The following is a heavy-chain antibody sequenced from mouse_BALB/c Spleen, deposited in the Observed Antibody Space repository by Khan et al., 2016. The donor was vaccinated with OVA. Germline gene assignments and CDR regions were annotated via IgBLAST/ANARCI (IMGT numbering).Heavy chain of an antibody. V-gene: IGHV1-7*01. Sequence: QVQLQQSGAELAKPGASVKMSCKASDYTFTNYWMHWVKQRPGQGLEWIGYINTSTDYTEYNQTFKDKATLTEDKSSSTAYMQLSSLTSEDSAFYYCVNHGSNSAWFTYWGQGTLVTVSA. D-gene: IGHD1-1*01. CDR1: DYTFTNYW. CDR2: INTSTDYT. J-gene: IGHJ3*01. CDR3: VNHGSNSAWFTY.